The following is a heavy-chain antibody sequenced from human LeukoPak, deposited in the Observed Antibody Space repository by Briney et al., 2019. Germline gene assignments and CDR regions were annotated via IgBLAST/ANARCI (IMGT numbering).Heavy chain of an antibody. CDR3: ATSFGYSSSWPDAFDI. CDR2: IRYDGSNE. V-gene: IGHV3-30*02. Sequence: PGGSLRLSCAASGFTFSSYGMHWVRQAPGKGLEWVAFIRYDGSNEYYADSVKGRFTISRDNSKNTLYLQMNSLRAEDTAVYYCATSFGYSSSWPDAFDIWGQGTMVTVSS. CDR1: GFTFSSYG. J-gene: IGHJ3*02. D-gene: IGHD6-13*01.